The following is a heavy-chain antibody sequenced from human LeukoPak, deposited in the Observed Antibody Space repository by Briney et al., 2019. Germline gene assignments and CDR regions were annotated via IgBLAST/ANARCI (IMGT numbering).Heavy chain of an antibody. CDR1: GYTFTVYY. V-gene: IGHV1-2*02. CDR3: ARDRVQSYSSGWELFDY. Sequence: GASVTVSCKASGYTFTVYYMHWVRQAPGQGLEWMGWINPNSGGTNYAQKFQGRVTMTRDTSISTAYMELSRLRSDDTAVYYCARDRVQSYSSGWELFDYWGQGTLVTVSS. CDR2: INPNSGGT. J-gene: IGHJ4*02. D-gene: IGHD6-19*01.